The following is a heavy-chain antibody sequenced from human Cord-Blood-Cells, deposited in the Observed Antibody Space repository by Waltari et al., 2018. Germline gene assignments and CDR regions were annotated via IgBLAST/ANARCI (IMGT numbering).Heavy chain of an antibody. Sequence: QVQLVQSGAEVKKPGASVTVSCKASGYTFTGSYMHLLRQAPGQGLEWMGWINPNSGGTNYAQKFQGRVTMTRDTSISTAYMELSRLRSDDTAVYYCAATYGSGSYSDYWGQGTLVTVSS. CDR1: GYTFTGSY. J-gene: IGHJ4*02. CDR2: INPNSGGT. CDR3: AATYGSGSYSDY. V-gene: IGHV1-2*02. D-gene: IGHD3-10*01.